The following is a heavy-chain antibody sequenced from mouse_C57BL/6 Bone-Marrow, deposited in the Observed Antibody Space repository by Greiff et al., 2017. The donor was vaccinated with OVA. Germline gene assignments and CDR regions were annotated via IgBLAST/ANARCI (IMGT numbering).Heavy chain of an antibody. CDR1: GYTFTSYW. CDR3: ARRRWDWFAY. V-gene: IGHV1-64*01. J-gene: IGHJ3*01. Sequence: QVQLQQPGAELVKPGASVKLSCKASGYTFTSYWMHWVKQRPGQGLEWIGMIHPNSGSTNYNEKFKSKATLTVDKSSSTAYMQLSSLSSEDSAVYYCARRRWDWFAYWGQGTLVTVSA. CDR2: IHPNSGST. D-gene: IGHD1-1*02.